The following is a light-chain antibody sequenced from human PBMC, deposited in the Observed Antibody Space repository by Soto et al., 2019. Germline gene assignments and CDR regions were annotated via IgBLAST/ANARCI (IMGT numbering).Light chain of an antibody. CDR3: QQYNSYRST. V-gene: IGKV1-33*01. J-gene: IGKJ1*01. Sequence: DIQMTQSPASLAASVGGRVTITCQASQDISTYLNWYQQKPGKAPKLMIYDASNLETGVPSRFSGSGSGTDFTFTISSLQPEDIEPYYCQQYNSYRSTFGLGTKVDIK. CDR1: QDISTY. CDR2: DAS.